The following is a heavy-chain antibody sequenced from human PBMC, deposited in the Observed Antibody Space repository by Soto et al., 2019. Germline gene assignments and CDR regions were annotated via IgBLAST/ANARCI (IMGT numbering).Heavy chain of an antibody. V-gene: IGHV1-18*01. Sequence: QVQLVQSGAEVKKPGASVKVSCKASGYTFTSYGISWVRQAPGQGLEWMGWISAYNGNTNYAQKLQGRVTMTTDTSXSIXYMELRSLRSDDTAVYYCARDFGYGDRPIIYGMDVWGQGTTVTVSS. CDR2: ISAYNGNT. D-gene: IGHD4-17*01. CDR3: ARDFGYGDRPIIYGMDV. CDR1: GYTFTSYG. J-gene: IGHJ6*02.